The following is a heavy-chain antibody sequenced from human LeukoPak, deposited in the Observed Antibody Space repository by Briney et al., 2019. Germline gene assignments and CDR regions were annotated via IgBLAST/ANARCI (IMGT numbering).Heavy chain of an antibody. CDR1: GFTFSSYS. J-gene: IGHJ4*02. D-gene: IGHD2-2*01. Sequence: PGESLRLSCSASGFTFSSYSMNWVRQAPGKGLEWVSYIDSTGTIIYYADSVKGRFTISRDNARNSLYLQMNSLTDEDTAVYYCTRAGYCSDASCYVPDYWGQGTLVTVSS. V-gene: IGHV3-48*02. CDR3: TRAGYCSDASCYVPDY. CDR2: IDSTGTII.